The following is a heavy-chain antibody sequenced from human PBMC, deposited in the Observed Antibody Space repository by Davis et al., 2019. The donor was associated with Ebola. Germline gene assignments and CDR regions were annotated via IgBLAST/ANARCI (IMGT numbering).Heavy chain of an antibody. Sequence: MPSETLSLTCTVSGYSISSGYYWGWIRQPPGKGLEWIGSIYYSGSTYYNPSLKSRVTISVDTSKNQFSLKLSSVTAADTAVYYCARLGLYDILTGYHWFDPWGQGTLVTVSS. D-gene: IGHD3-9*01. J-gene: IGHJ5*02. V-gene: IGHV4-38-2*02. CDR2: IYYSGST. CDR1: GYSISSGYY. CDR3: ARLGLYDILTGYHWFDP.